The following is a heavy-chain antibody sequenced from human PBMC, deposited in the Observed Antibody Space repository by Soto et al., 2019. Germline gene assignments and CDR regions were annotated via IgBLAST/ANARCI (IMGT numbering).Heavy chain of an antibody. CDR2: INHSGST. Sequence: QVQLQQWGAGLLKPSETLSLTCAVYGGSFSGYYWSWIHQPPGKGLEWIGEINHSGSTNYNPSLKSRVTISVDTSKNQFSLNLSSVTAADTAVYYCARGGDTAYGMDVWGQGTTVTVSS. CDR3: ARGGDTAYGMDV. V-gene: IGHV4-34*01. J-gene: IGHJ6*02. CDR1: GGSFSGYY. D-gene: IGHD1-26*01.